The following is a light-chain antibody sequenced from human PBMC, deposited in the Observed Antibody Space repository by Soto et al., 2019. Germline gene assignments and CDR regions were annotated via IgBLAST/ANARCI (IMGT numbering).Light chain of an antibody. CDR3: QQYGTSLT. J-gene: IGKJ4*01. CDR2: AAS. V-gene: IGKV3-20*01. CDR1: QSIKNNF. Sequence: IVLTQSPGALSLSPGEGATLSCRASQSIKNNFLAWYHQRPGQAPRLLIHAASIRASGISDRFSGTASGTYFTLTISRLEPDDFGVYYCQQYGTSLTFGGRTRVE.